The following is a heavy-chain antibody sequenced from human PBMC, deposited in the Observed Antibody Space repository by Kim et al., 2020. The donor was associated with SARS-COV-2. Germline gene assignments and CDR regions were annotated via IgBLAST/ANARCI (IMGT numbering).Heavy chain of an antibody. CDR2: ISAYNGNT. J-gene: IGHJ4*02. V-gene: IGHV1-18*01. CDR3: ARGMETYFYDSSGYRPFHY. D-gene: IGHD3-22*01. CDR1: GYTFNNYG. Sequence: ASVKVSCKASGYTFNNYGISWVRQAPGQGLEWVGWISAYNGNTNYAQRLQGRVTMTTDTSTSTAFMELRNLRSDDTAVYFCARGMETYFYDSSGYRPFHYWGQGTLVTVSA.